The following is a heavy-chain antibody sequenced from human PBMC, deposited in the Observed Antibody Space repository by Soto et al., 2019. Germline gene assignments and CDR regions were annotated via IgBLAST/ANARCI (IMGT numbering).Heavy chain of an antibody. CDR3: ARDGVIPYYYYVLDV. V-gene: IGHV1-18*01. CDR2: ISGYDGHT. Sequence: QVQLVQSGAEVRKPGASVKVSCKASGYTFTTYGISWVRQAPGQGLEWMGWISGYDGHTKYAQKFQGRIIMTTDTSTSTVCIYFRSLRSDETVVYYCARDGVIPYYYYVLDVWGQGTTVTVSS. D-gene: IGHD2-21*01. J-gene: IGHJ6*02. CDR1: GYTFTTYG.